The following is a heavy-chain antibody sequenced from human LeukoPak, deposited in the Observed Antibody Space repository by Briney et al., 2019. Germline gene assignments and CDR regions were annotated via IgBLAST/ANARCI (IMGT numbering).Heavy chain of an antibody. J-gene: IGHJ3*02. Sequence: SETLSLTCTVSGGSISSSSYYWGWIRQPPGKGLEWIGSIYYSGSTYYNPSLKSRVTISVDTSKNQFSLKLSSVTAADTAVYYCARGRAAAGPDAFDIWGQGTMVTVSS. CDR1: GGSISSSSYY. CDR2: IYYSGST. CDR3: ARGRAAAGPDAFDI. D-gene: IGHD6-13*01. V-gene: IGHV4-39*07.